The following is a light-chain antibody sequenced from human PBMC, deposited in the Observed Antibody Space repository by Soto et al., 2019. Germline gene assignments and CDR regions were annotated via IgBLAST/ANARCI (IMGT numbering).Light chain of an antibody. Sequence: QLVLTQSPSASACLGASVELTCTLSSGHSCYAIAWHQQQPEKGPRYLMKLSSDGSHSKGDGIPDRFSGSSSGAERYLTISSLQSEDEADYYCQTWDTGARVVFGGGTKLTVL. CDR2: LSSDGSH. J-gene: IGLJ2*01. V-gene: IGLV4-69*01. CDR1: SGHSCYA. CDR3: QTWDTGARVV.